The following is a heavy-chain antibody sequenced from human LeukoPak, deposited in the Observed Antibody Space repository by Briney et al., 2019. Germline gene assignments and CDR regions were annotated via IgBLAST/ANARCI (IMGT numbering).Heavy chain of an antibody. Sequence: ASVEVSCTASGGTFSSYAISWVRQAPGQGLEWMGGIIPIFGTANYAQKFQGRVTITADESTSTAYMELSSLRSEDTAVYYCARPYGDYYYYGMDVWGQGTTVTVSS. D-gene: IGHD4-17*01. J-gene: IGHJ6*02. CDR3: ARPYGDYYYYGMDV. V-gene: IGHV1-69*13. CDR2: IIPIFGTA. CDR1: GGTFSSYA.